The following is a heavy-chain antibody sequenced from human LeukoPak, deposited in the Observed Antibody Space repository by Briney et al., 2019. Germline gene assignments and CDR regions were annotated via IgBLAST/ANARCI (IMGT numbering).Heavy chain of an antibody. CDR1: GFTFSTYT. CDR2: ISAGSRHI. CDR3: ARDQSGYENFDY. J-gene: IGHJ4*02. D-gene: IGHD5-12*01. Sequence: GSRRLSCEASGFTFSTYTMNWLRQAPGKGLEWVSIISAGSRHIYYADSVKGRFTISRDNAKNSLYLQMNSLRAEDTAVYYCARDQSGYENFDYWGQGTLVTVSS. V-gene: IGHV3-21*01.